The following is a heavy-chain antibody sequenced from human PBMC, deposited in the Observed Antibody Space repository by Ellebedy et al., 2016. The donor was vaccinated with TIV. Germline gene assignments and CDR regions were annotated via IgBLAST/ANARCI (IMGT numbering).Heavy chain of an antibody. CDR2: ISGSGGTA. CDR1: GFSFSNSA. J-gene: IGHJ4*01. D-gene: IGHD3-16*01. CDR3: AKDPRRLDD. Sequence: GGSLRLXXAASGFSFSNSAMSWVRQAPGKGLEWVSAISGSGGTAYNADSVKGRFTISRDNSKNTLYLQMNSLRAEDTALYYCAKDPRRLDDWGQGTLVTVSS. V-gene: IGHV3-23*01.